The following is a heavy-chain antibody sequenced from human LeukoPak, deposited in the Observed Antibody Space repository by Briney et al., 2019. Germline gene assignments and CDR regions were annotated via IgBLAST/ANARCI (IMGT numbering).Heavy chain of an antibody. D-gene: IGHD6-19*01. J-gene: IGHJ4*02. Sequence: ASVKVSCKASGYTFTGYYMHWVRQAPGQGLEWMGIINPSGGSTSYAQKFQGRVTMTRDMSTSTVYMELSSLRSEDTAVYYCAREYAVAAYFDYWGQGTLVTVSS. CDR2: INPSGGST. CDR1: GYTFTGYY. V-gene: IGHV1-46*01. CDR3: AREYAVAAYFDY.